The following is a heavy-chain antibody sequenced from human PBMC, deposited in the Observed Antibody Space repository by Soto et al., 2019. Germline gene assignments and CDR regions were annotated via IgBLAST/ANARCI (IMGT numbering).Heavy chain of an antibody. Sequence: GESLKISCKGSGYSFTSYWIGWVRQMPGKGLEWMGIIYPGDSDTRYSPSFQGQVTISADKSISTAYLQWSSLKASDTAMYYWALTYLYDSSGYYLNAFDIWGQGTMVTVSS. CDR2: IYPGDSDT. CDR1: GYSFTSYW. V-gene: IGHV5-51*01. J-gene: IGHJ3*02. CDR3: ALTYLYDSSGYYLNAFDI. D-gene: IGHD3-22*01.